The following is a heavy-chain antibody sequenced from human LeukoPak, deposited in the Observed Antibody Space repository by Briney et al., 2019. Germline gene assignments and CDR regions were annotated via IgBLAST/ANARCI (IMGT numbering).Heavy chain of an antibody. CDR3: ARGRGYSYGRYNWFDP. J-gene: IGHJ5*02. CDR2: INPNSGGT. CDR1: GYTFTGYY. V-gene: IGHV1-2*06. Sequence: ASVKVSCKASGYTFTGYYMHWVRQAPGQGLEWMGRINPNSGGTNYAQKFQGRVTMTRDTSISTAYMELSSLRSEDTAVYYCARGRGYSYGRYNWFDPWGQGTLVTVSS. D-gene: IGHD5-18*01.